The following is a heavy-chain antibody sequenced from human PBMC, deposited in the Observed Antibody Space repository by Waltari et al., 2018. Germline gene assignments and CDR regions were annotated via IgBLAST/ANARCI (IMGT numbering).Heavy chain of an antibody. CDR2: ISAYNGNT. CDR1: GYTFTSHG. CDR3: ARDRRIVVVVGAPVHYRTNLCDY. V-gene: IGHV1-18*01. J-gene: IGHJ4*02. Sequence: QVQLVQSGAEVKKPGASVKVSCKASGYTFTSHGISWVRQAPGHGLAWMGWISAYNGNTNYAQKLQGRVTMTTDTSTSTAYMELRSLRSDDTAVYYCARDRRIVVVVGAPVHYRTNLCDYWGQGTLVTVSS. D-gene: IGHD2-15*01.